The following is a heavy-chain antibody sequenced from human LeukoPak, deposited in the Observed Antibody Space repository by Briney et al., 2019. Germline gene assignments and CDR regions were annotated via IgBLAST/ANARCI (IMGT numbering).Heavy chain of an antibody. J-gene: IGHJ4*02. Sequence: GGSLRLSCAASGFTFSSYAMSWVRQAPGKGLEWVSAISGSGGSTYYADSVKGRFTISRDNSKNTLYLQMNSLRAEDTAVYYCANMRAYCSGGSCSNDYWGQGTLVTVSS. V-gene: IGHV3-23*01. CDR3: ANMRAYCSGGSCSNDY. CDR2: ISGSGGST. D-gene: IGHD2-15*01. CDR1: GFTFSSYA.